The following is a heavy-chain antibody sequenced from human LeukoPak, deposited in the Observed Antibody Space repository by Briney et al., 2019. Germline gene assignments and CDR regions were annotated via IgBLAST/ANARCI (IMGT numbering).Heavy chain of an antibody. J-gene: IGHJ5*01. CDR3: ATSHSGYDCWFDP. CDR1: GGSISSYY. Sequence: SETLSLTCTVSGGSISSYYWTWIRQPPGKGLEWIGYIYYSGSTNYNPSLKSRVTISVDTSKNQFSLKLSSVTAADTAIYYCATSHSGYDCWFDPWGQGTLVTVSS. V-gene: IGHV4-59*01. CDR2: IYYSGST. D-gene: IGHD5-12*01.